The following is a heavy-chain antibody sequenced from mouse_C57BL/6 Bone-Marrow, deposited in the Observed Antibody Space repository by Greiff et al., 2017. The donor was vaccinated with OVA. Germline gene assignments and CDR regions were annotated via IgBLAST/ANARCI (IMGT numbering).Heavy chain of an antibody. Sequence: QVQLQQSGAELVRPGASVTLSCKASGYTFTDYEMHWVKQTPVHGLEWIGAIDPETGGTAYNQKFKGKAILTADKSSSTAYMELRSLTSDDSAVYYCTAYYYGSSYLYYAMDYWGQGTSVTVSS. J-gene: IGHJ4*01. CDR3: TAYYYGSSYLYYAMDY. CDR2: IDPETGGT. V-gene: IGHV1-15*01. D-gene: IGHD1-1*01. CDR1: GYTFTDYE.